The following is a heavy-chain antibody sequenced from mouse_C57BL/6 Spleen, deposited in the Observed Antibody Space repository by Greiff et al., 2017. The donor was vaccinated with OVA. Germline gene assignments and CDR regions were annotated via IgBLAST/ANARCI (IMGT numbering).Heavy chain of an antibody. V-gene: IGHV1-22*01. CDR2: INPNNGGT. Sequence: VQLKESGPELVKPGASVKMSCKASGYTFTDYNMHWVKQSHGKSLEWIGYINPNNGGTSYNQKFKGKATLTVNKSSSTAYMELRSLTSEDSAVYYCASHYGSSYNYWGQGTTLTVSS. CDR1: GYTFTDYN. D-gene: IGHD1-1*01. CDR3: ASHYGSSYNY. J-gene: IGHJ2*01.